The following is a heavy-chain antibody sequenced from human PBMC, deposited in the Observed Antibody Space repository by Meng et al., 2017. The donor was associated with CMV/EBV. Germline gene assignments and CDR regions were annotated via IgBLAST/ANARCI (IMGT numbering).Heavy chain of an antibody. D-gene: IGHD2-2*03. CDR3: ARDLFGYCSSTSCSNLGEDV. Sequence: GESLKISCVASGFSFSDYYMSWIRQAPGKGLEWVSYISSTGSNIYYADSVKGRFTISRDNAKNSLSLQMNGLRAEDTAVYYCARDLFGYCSSTSCSNLGEDVWGQGTTVTVSS. CDR2: ISSTGSNI. J-gene: IGHJ6*02. V-gene: IGHV3-11*01. CDR1: GFSFSDYY.